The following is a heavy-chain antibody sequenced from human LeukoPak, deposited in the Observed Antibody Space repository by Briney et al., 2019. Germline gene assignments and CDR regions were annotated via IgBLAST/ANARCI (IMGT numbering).Heavy chain of an antibody. CDR1: GYTFTGYY. CDR3: ARDKSDIVVVPAGDWFDP. D-gene: IGHD2-2*01. V-gene: IGHV1-2*02. CDR2: INPNSGGT. Sequence: ASVKVSCEASGYTFTGYYMHWVRQAPGQGLEWMGWINPNSGGTNYAQKFQGRVTMTRDTSISTAYMELSRLRSDDTAVYYCARDKSDIVVVPAGDWFDPWGQGTLVTVSS. J-gene: IGHJ5*02.